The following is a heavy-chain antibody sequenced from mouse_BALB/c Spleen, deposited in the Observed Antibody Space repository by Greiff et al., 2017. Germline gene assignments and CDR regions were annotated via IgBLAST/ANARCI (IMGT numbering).Heavy chain of an antibody. Sequence: VQVVESGPGLVQPSQTLSITCTVSGFSLTSYGVHWVRQTPGKGLEWLGVIWSGGSTDYNAAFISRLSISKDNSKSQVFFKMNSLQANDTAIYYCARNSFNPRYFDVWGAGTTVTVSS. CDR1: GFSLTSYG. J-gene: IGHJ1*01. V-gene: IGHV2-2*02. CDR3: ARNSFNPRYFDV. CDR2: IWSGGST.